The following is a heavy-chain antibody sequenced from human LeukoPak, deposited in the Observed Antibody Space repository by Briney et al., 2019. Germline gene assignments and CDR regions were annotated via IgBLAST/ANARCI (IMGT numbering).Heavy chain of an antibody. CDR2: IWYDGSNK. D-gene: IGHD3-3*01. CDR1: GFTFSSYG. J-gene: IGHJ4*02. V-gene: IGHV3-33*01. CDR3: AREIFWSGYFSNLHFDY. Sequence: PGRSLRLSCSASGFTFSSYGMHWVRQAPGKGLEWVAVIWYDGSNKYYADSVKGRFTISRDDSKNTLYLQMNSLRGEDTAVYFCAREIFWSGYFSNLHFDYWGQGTLVTVSS.